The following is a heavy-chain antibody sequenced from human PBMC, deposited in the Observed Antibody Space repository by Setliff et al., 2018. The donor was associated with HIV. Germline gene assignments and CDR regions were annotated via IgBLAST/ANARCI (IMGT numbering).Heavy chain of an antibody. CDR2: MNPNSGNT. CDR1: GYTFTSYD. CDR3: ARASWRRAAAGTLQPYYFDY. D-gene: IGHD6-13*01. V-gene: IGHV1-8*01. J-gene: IGHJ4*02. Sequence: ASVKVSCKASGYTFTSYDINWVRQATGQGLEWMGWMNPNSGNTGYAQKFQGRVTMTRNTSTSTVYMELSSLRSEDTAVYYCARASWRRAAAGTLQPYYFDYWGQGTLVTVSS.